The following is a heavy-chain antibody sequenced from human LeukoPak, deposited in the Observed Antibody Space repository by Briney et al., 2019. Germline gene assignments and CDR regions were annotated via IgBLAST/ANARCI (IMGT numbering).Heavy chain of an antibody. CDR3: AKEKLRYYDY. D-gene: IGHD3-16*01. Sequence: GGSLRLSCEASGFTFSTYVMSWVRQAPGKGLECVSSISGSGGTTYYADSVKGRFTISRDNSKNTVYLQMSSLTVEDTAVYYCAKEKLRYYDYWGQGALVTVSS. CDR2: ISGSGGTT. CDR1: GFTFSTYV. J-gene: IGHJ4*02. V-gene: IGHV3-23*01.